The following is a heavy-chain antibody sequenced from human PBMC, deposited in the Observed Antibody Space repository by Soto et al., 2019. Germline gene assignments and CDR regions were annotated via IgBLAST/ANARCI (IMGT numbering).Heavy chain of an antibody. J-gene: IGHJ5*02. Sequence: PGGSLSPSCAASGFTFTSFAMSWVRQAPGKGLEWVSAISGSGGSTYYADSVKGRFTISRDNSKNTLYLQMNSLRAEDTAVYYCAKDQVAVAPNWFDPWGQGTLVTVSS. V-gene: IGHV3-23*01. CDR3: AKDQVAVAPNWFDP. D-gene: IGHD6-19*01. CDR1: GFTFTSFA. CDR2: ISGSGGST.